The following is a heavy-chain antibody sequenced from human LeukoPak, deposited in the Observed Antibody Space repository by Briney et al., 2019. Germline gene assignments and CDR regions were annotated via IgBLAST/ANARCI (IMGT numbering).Heavy chain of an antibody. CDR3: ARDGNYYGSGSHY. Sequence: GGSLRLSCAASGFTFSSYWMHWVRQAPGKGLVWVSSINSEGSSTTYADSVKGRFAVSRDNAKNTVYLQMNSLRAEDTAVYYCARDGNYYGSGSHYWGQGTLVTVSS. CDR1: GFTFSSYW. CDR2: INSEGSST. D-gene: IGHD3-10*01. J-gene: IGHJ4*02. V-gene: IGHV3-74*01.